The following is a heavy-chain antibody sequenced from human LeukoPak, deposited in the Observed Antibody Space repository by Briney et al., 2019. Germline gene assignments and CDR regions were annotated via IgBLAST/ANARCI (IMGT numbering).Heavy chain of an antibody. CDR3: ARSYGWLPGGM. V-gene: IGHV3-11*03. J-gene: IGHJ4*02. CDR2: ISSTSSYT. Sequence: KPGGSLRLSCAASGFTFSDYYMSWIRQAPGKGLEWVSYISSTSSYTNYADSVKDRFTISRDNAKNSLHLQMNSLRAEDTAVYYCARSYGWLPGGMWGQGTLVTVSS. CDR1: GFTFSDYY. D-gene: IGHD5-12*01.